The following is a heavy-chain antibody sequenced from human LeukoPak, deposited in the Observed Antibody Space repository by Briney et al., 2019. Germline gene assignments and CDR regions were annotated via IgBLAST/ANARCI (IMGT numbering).Heavy chain of an antibody. J-gene: IGHJ4*02. V-gene: IGHV5-51*01. D-gene: IGHD2-2*01. Sequence: PGESLKISCQGSGYNFPSCWTGWLRQMPGKGLEWMGIIYPDDSDTIYSPSFEGQVTISADKSINTAYLQWSSLKASDTAMYYCARHRGSCIRTSCYSDYWGQGTLVTVSS. CDR1: GYNFPSCW. CDR2: IYPDDSDT. CDR3: ARHRGSCIRTSCYSDY.